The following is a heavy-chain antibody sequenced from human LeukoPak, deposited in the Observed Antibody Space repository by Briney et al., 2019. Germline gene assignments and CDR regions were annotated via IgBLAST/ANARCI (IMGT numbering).Heavy chain of an antibody. CDR3: AKGRSYDFWSGYSPLEY. J-gene: IGHJ4*02. CDR1: AFTFNTYW. V-gene: IGHV3-23*01. CDR2: ISGSGGST. Sequence: GGSLRLSCAASAFTFNTYWMHWVRQAPGKGLEWVSAISGSGGSTYYADSVKGRFTISRDNSKNTLYLQMNSLRAEDTAVYYCAKGRSYDFWSGYSPLEYWGQGTLVTVSS. D-gene: IGHD3-3*01.